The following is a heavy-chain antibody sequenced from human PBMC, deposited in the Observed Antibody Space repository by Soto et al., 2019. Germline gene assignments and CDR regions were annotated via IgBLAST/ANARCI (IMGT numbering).Heavy chain of an antibody. V-gene: IGHV1-2*02. CDR2: INPQNGAT. D-gene: IGHD3-3*01. CDR1: GYNFIDHY. J-gene: IGHJ4*02. CDR3: ARAPLIXGHITNLGEASPGILEY. Sequence: GASVKVSCKASGYNFIDHYIHWVRQAPGQGLEWMGWINPQNGATSLSQKFKYRVIMTSDTSISTVFMELNNLRSDETALYYCARAPLIXGHITNLGEASPGILEYWGQGTPVTVSS.